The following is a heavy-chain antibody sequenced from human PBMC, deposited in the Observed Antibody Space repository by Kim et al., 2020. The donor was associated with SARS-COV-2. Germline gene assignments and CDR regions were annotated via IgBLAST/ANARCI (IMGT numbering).Heavy chain of an antibody. CDR2: ISGSGGST. CDR1: GFTFSSYA. J-gene: IGHJ4*02. V-gene: IGHV3-23*01. D-gene: IGHD6-19*01. CDR3: AKARGGRGGLLSRYSSGWYWVY. Sequence: GGSLRLSCAASGFTFSSYAMSWVRQAPGKGLEWVSAISGSGGSTYYADSVKGRFTISRDNSKNTLYLQMNSLRAEDTAVYYCAKARGGRGGLLSRYSSGWYWVYWGQGTLVTVSS.